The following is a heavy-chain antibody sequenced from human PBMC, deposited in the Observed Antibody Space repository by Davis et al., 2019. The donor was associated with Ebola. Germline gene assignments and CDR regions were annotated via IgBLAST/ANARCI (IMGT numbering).Heavy chain of an antibody. CDR3: ARQDIWAFDY. V-gene: IGHV5-51*01. CDR1: GNSFSNLW. D-gene: IGHD2-15*01. Sequence: KVSCKGSGNSFSNLWIAWVRQMPGKGLEWMGIIYTGDSDTRYSPSFRGQVTISVDKSVSTAYLQWSSLKASDTALYYCARQDIWAFDYWGQGTLVTVSS. J-gene: IGHJ4*02. CDR2: IYTGDSDT.